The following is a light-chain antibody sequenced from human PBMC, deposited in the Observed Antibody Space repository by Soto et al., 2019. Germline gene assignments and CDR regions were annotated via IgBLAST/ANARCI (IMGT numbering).Light chain of an antibody. CDR1: SSDVGGYKY. Sequence: QSALTQPASVSGSPGQSITISCTGTSSDVGGYKYVSWYQQRPDKAPKLIIFEVSNRPSGISSRFSGSKSGNTASLTISGLQAEDEADYYCASYTSSSSVVFGGGTKLTVL. CDR3: ASYTSSSSVV. V-gene: IGLV2-14*01. CDR2: EVS. J-gene: IGLJ2*01.